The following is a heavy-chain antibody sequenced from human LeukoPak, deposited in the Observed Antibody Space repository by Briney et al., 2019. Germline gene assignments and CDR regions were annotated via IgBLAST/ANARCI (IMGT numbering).Heavy chain of an antibody. V-gene: IGHV3-21*01. Sequence: GGSLRLSCAASGFTFSSYSMNWVRQAPGKGLEWVSSISSSSSYTYYADSVKGRFTISRDNAKNSLYLQMNSLRAEDTAVYYCAREGEYCSSTSCYSRLFDYWGQGTLVTVSS. D-gene: IGHD2-2*02. CDR3: AREGEYCSSTSCYSRLFDY. J-gene: IGHJ4*02. CDR2: ISSSSSYT. CDR1: GFTFSSYS.